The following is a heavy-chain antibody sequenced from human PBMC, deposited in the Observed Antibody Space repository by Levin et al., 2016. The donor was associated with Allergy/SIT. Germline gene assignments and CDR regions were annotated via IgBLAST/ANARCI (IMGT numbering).Heavy chain of an antibody. CDR2: ISAYNGNT. Sequence: WVRQAPGQGLEWMGWISAYNGNTNYAQKLQGRVTMTTDTSTSTAYMELRSLRSDDTAVYYCARDPSWELLGIAYYYGMDVWGQGTTVTVSS. D-gene: IGHD1-26*01. J-gene: IGHJ6*02. CDR3: ARDPSWELLGIAYYYGMDV. V-gene: IGHV1-18*01.